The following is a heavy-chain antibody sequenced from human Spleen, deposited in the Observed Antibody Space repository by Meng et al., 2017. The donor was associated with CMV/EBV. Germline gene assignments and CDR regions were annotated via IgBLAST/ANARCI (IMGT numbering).Heavy chain of an antibody. V-gene: IGHV4-30-4*08. J-gene: IGHJ6*02. CDR1: GGSISSGDYY. CDR2: IYYSGST. Sequence: SETLSLTCTVSGGSISSGDYYWSWIRQPPGKGLEWIGYIYYSGSTYYNPSLKSRVTISVDTSKNQFSLKLSSVTAADTAVYYCARDSWYQLLGYYYYYGMDVWGQGTTVTVSS. D-gene: IGHD2-2*01. CDR3: ARDSWYQLLGYYYYYGMDV.